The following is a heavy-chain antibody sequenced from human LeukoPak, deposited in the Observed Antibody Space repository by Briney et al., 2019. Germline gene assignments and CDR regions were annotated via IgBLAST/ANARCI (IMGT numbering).Heavy chain of an antibody. CDR2: ISSSSSYI. CDR1: GFTFSSYS. Sequence: PGGSLRLSCAASGFTFSSYSMNWVRQAPGKGLEWVSSISSSSSYIYYADSVKGRFTISRDNAKNSLYLQMNSLRAEDTAVYYCSRDWAVSKSSSFLDYWGQGTLVTVSP. V-gene: IGHV3-21*01. J-gene: IGHJ4*02. CDR3: SRDWAVSKSSSFLDY. D-gene: IGHD2-15*01.